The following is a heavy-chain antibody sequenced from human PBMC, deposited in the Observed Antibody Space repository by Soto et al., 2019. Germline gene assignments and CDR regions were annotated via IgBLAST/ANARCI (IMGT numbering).Heavy chain of an antibody. J-gene: IGHJ4*02. CDR2: IKSKTDGGTT. CDR3: TTAGYSSWYELVDY. D-gene: IGHD6-13*01. V-gene: IGHV3-15*07. Sequence: EVQLVESGGGLVKPGGSLRLSCAASGFTFSNAWMNRVRQAPGKGLEWVGRIKSKTDGGTTDYAAPVKGRFTISRDDSKNTLYLQMNSLKTEDTAVYYCTTAGYSSWYELVDYWGQGTLVTVSS. CDR1: GFTFSNAW.